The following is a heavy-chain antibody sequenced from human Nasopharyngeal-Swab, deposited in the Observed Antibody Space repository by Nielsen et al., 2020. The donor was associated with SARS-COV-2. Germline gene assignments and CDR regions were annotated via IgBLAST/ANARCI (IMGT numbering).Heavy chain of an antibody. CDR3: ARVGVGYSSGWYVYYGMDV. J-gene: IGHJ6*02. D-gene: IGHD6-19*01. CDR2: IYHSGST. V-gene: IGHV4-30-2*01. Sequence: SETLSLTCAVSGGSISSGGYSWSWIRQPPGKGLEWIGYIYHSGSTYYNPSLKRRVTISVDRSKNQFSLKLSSVTAADTAVYYCARVGVGYSSGWYVYYGMDVWGQGTTVTVSS. CDR1: GGSISSGGYS.